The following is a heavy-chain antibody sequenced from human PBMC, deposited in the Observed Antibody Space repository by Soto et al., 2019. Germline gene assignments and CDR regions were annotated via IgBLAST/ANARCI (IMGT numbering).Heavy chain of an antibody. CDR3: ARVYSGYDWIY. V-gene: IGHV1-3*01. CDR1: GYTFTSYS. J-gene: IGHJ4*02. Sequence: ASVKVCCEASGYTFTSYSMHWVRQAPGQRLEWMGWINAGNGNTKYSQKFQGRVTITRDTSASTAYMELSSLRSEDTAVYYCARVYSGYDWIYWGQGTLVTVSS. CDR2: INAGNGNT. D-gene: IGHD5-12*01.